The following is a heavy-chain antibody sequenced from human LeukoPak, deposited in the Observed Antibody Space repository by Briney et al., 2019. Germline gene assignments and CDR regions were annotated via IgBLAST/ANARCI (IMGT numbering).Heavy chain of an antibody. J-gene: IGHJ4*02. CDR2: ISPGGGTT. Sequence: GGSLRLSCAVSGFAFGSEAMNWVRQSPARGLEWVASISPGGGTTYYADYVKGRFTISRDNSKNTLYLQMDSLRAEDTAVYYCAKSDPYSSSPFDYWGQGTLVTVSS. CDR3: AKSDPYSSSPFDY. V-gene: IGHV3-23*01. CDR1: GFAFGSEA. D-gene: IGHD6-13*01.